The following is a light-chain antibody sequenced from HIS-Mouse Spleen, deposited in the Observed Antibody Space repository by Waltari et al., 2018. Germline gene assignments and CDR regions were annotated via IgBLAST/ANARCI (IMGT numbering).Light chain of an antibody. CDR3: AAWDDSLNGWV. Sequence: QSVLTQPPSASGTPGQRVTISCSGSSSNIGSNTVNWYQQLPGTAPKLLIYSNKQRPSGVPGRVSGSKSGTSASLAISGLQSEDEADYYCAAWDDSLNGWVFGGGTKLTVL. V-gene: IGLV1-44*01. CDR1: SSNIGSNT. CDR2: SNK. J-gene: IGLJ3*02.